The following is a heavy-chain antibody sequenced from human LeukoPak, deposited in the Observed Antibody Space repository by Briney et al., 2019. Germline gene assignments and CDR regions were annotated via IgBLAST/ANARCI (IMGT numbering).Heavy chain of an antibody. D-gene: IGHD3-10*01. CDR2: INSDGSNT. CDR1: GFTFSSYW. CDR3: TRGRGSDY. J-gene: IGHJ4*02. V-gene: IGHV3-74*01. Sequence: PRGSLRLSCATSGFTFSSYWMQWVRQAPGKGLVWVSRINSDGSNTDYAASVKGRFTISRDNAKNTLYLQMNSLRAEDTAVYYCTRGRGSDYWGQGTLVTVSS.